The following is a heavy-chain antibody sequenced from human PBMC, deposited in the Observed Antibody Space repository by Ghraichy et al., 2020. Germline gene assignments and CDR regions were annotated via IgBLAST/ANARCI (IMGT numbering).Heavy chain of an antibody. J-gene: IGHJ4*02. Sequence: SETLSLTCTVSGGSISSYYWSWIRQPAGKGLEWIGRIYTSGSTNYNPSLKSRVTMSVDTSKNQFSLKLSSVTAADTAVYYCAREYYGDSLIRGAVDYWGQGTLVTVSS. CDR3: AREYYGDSLIRGAVDY. V-gene: IGHV4-4*07. D-gene: IGHD4-17*01. CDR1: GGSISSYY. CDR2: IYTSGST.